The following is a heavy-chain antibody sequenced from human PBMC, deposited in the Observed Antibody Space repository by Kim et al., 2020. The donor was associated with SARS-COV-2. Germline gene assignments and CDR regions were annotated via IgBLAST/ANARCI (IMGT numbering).Heavy chain of an antibody. D-gene: IGHD3-10*01. CDR3: AKDLFFVWKVVRGTEKC. V-gene: IGHV3-23*01. CDR2: ISGSGGST. J-gene: IGHJ4*02. CDR1: GFTFSSYA. Sequence: GGSLRLSCAASGFTFSSYAMSWVRQAPGKGLEWVSAISGSGGSTYYADSVKGRFTISRDNSKNTLYLQMNSLRAEDTAVYYCAKDLFFVWKVVRGTEKCWGQGTLVTVSS.